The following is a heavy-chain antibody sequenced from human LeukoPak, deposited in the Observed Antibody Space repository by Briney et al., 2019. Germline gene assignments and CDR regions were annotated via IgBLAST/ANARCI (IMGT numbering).Heavy chain of an antibody. CDR3: ARHGSGWSFDY. J-gene: IGHJ4*02. V-gene: IGHV4-59*01. Sequence: PSETLSLTCKVSGGSISTYYWSWFRQPPGKGLEWIGYIYNSGSATYNPSLKSRVTISVDTSKNQFPLKLTSVSTTDTAVYYCARHGSGWSFDYWGQGVLVTVSS. CDR1: GGSISTYY. D-gene: IGHD6-19*01. CDR2: IYNSGSA.